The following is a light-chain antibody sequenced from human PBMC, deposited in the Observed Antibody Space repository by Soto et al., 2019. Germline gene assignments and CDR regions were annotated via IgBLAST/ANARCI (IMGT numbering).Light chain of an antibody. Sequence: PITQSPSTLSASVGARVTITCRASQSISSWLAWYQQKQGKAPKLLIYDASSLESGVPSRFSVIVSGTELTIKISSLKPENVETDDCQQVNNYPLTFGGGTKVDIK. CDR2: DAS. CDR3: QQVNNYPLT. J-gene: IGKJ4*01. V-gene: IGKV1-5*01. CDR1: QSISSW.